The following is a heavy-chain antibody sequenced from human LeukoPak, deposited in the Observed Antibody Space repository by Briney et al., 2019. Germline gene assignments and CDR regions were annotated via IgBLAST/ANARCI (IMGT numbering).Heavy chain of an antibody. Sequence: ASVKVSCKASGYTFTSYGISWVRQAPGQGLEWMGWITAYNDNTYYAQKLQGRVTMTTDTSTSTAYMELRSLRSDDTAVYYCARETSGGSYLNYWGQGTLVTVSS. J-gene: IGHJ4*02. D-gene: IGHD1-26*01. CDR2: ITAYNDNT. CDR1: GYTFTSYG. CDR3: ARETSGGSYLNY. V-gene: IGHV1-18*01.